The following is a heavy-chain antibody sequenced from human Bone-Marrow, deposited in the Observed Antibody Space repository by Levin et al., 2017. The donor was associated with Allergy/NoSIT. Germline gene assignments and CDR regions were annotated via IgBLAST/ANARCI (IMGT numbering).Heavy chain of an antibody. CDR1: GFTVSSNY. CDR2: IYSGGST. CDR3: AREIWFGELFGGMDV. Sequence: SGGSLRLSCAASGFTVSSNYMSWVRQAPGKGLEWVSVIYSGGSTYYADSVKGRFTISRDNSKNTLYLQMNSLRAEDTAMYYCAREIWFGELFGGMDVWGQGTTVTVSS. J-gene: IGHJ6*02. D-gene: IGHD3-10*01. V-gene: IGHV3-53*01.